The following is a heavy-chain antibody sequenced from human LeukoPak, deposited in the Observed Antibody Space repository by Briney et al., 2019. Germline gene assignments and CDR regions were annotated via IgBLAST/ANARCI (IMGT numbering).Heavy chain of an antibody. CDR3: AKSTLRVITGTPIDY. CDR2: IYSGGST. D-gene: IGHD1-7*01. Sequence: AGGSLRLSCAASGFTVSSNYMSWVRQAPGKGLEWVSVIYSGGSTYYADSVKGRFTISRDNSKNTLYLQMNSLRAEDTAVYYCAKSTLRVITGTPIDYWGQGTLVTVSS. J-gene: IGHJ4*02. V-gene: IGHV3-53*01. CDR1: GFTVSSNY.